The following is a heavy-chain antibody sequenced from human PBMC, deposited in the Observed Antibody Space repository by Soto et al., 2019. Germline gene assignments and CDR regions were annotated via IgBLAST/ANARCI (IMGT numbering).Heavy chain of an antibody. CDR1: GTTFSRSS. Sequence: HLVESGGGLVKPGGSLRLSCVASGTTFSRSSMHWVRQAPGKGLEWVSSISSESTYRYYADSAEGRFTVSRDNAKNSLFLQMGNLRVEDTAVYYCARDTLRGDFDDWGQGTLVTVSS. V-gene: IGHV3-21*06. D-gene: IGHD3-16*01. J-gene: IGHJ4*02. CDR3: ARDTLRGDFDD. CDR2: ISSESTYR.